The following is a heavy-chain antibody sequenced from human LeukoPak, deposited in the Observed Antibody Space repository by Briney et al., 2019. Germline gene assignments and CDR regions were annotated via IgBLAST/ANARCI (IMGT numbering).Heavy chain of an antibody. V-gene: IGHV4-59*01. J-gene: IGHJ3*02. CDR2: INYSGST. CDR1: GGSITNSY. Sequence: SETLSLTCTVSGGSITNSYWNWIRQSPGKGLEWIGYINYSGSTNYNPSLKSRVTISVDTSKNQFSLKLSSVTAADTAVYFCARDPLSTNDFDIWSQGTMVTVSS. CDR3: ARDPLSTNDFDI. D-gene: IGHD1-1*01.